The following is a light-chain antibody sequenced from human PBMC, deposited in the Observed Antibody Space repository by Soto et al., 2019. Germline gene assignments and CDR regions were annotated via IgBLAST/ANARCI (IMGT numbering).Light chain of an antibody. CDR3: SSYTSSFYV. CDR1: SSDVGGYNY. V-gene: IGLV2-14*01. CDR2: EVS. Sequence: QSVVTQPASVSGSPGQSITISCTGTSSDVGGYNYVSWYQQHPGKAPKLMIYEVSNRPSGVSNRFSGSKSGNTASLTISGLQAEDEADYYCSSYTSSFYVFGTGTEVTVL. J-gene: IGLJ1*01.